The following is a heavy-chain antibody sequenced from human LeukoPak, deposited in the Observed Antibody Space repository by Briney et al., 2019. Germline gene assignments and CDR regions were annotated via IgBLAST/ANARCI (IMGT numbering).Heavy chain of an antibody. J-gene: IGHJ4*02. CDR3: ARINRDGYNYGGGQNDY. D-gene: IGHD5-24*01. CDR2: IIPIFGTA. CDR1: GGTFSSYA. Sequence: ASVKVSCKASGGTFSSYAISWVRQAPGQGLEWMGGIIPIFGTANYAQKFQGRVTITADESTSTAYMELSSLRSEDTAVYYCARINRDGYNYGGGQNDYWGQGTLVTVSS. V-gene: IGHV1-69*01.